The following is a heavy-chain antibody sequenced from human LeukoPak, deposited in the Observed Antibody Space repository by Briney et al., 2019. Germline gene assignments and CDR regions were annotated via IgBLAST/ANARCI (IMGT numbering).Heavy chain of an antibody. Sequence: ASVKVSCKASGYTFTSYGISWVRQAPGQGLERMGRIIPIFGTANYAQKFQGRVTITTDESTSTAYMELSSLRSEDTAVYYCARLPIYSYGFDYWGQGTLVTVSS. D-gene: IGHD5-18*01. J-gene: IGHJ4*02. CDR1: GYTFTSYG. V-gene: IGHV1-69*05. CDR3: ARLPIYSYGFDY. CDR2: IIPIFGTA.